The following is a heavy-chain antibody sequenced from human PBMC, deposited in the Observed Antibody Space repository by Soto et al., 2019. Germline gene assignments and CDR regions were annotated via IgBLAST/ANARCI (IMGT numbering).Heavy chain of an antibody. CDR2: IYPGDSDT. D-gene: IGHD3-16*01. CDR1: EYMFSDHW. CDR3: ARRKSGPTLSYYGLDV. Sequence: PGESLKISCKGSEYMFSDHWIAWVRQMPDTGLEWMGIIYPGDSDTRYNPSFQGQVAISVDKSINTAYLQWTTLKASDTAIYYCARRKSGPTLSYYGLDVWGKGTTVTLSS. V-gene: IGHV5-51*01. J-gene: IGHJ6*04.